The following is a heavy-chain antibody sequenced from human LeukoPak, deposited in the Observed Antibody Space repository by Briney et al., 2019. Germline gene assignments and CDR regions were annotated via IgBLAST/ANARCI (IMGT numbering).Heavy chain of an antibody. CDR3: ARGDTAMDEFDY. J-gene: IGHJ4*02. CDR1: GYTFTSYA. Sequence: ASVKVSCKASGYTFTSYAMHWVGQAPGQRLEWMGWINAGNGKTKYSQKFQGRVTITRDTSTSTAYMELSSLRSEDTAVYYCARGDTAMDEFDYWGQGTLVTVSS. CDR2: INAGNGKT. D-gene: IGHD5-18*01. V-gene: IGHV1-3*01.